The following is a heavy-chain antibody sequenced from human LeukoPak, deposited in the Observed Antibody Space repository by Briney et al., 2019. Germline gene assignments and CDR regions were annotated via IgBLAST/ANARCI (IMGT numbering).Heavy chain of an antibody. D-gene: IGHD3-10*01. V-gene: IGHV5-51*01. CDR3: ARRGRGGSGFEDAFDI. Sequence: GESLKISCQGSGYTFTSYWIGWVRQMPGKGLEWMGIIYPGDSDTTYSPSFQGQVTISADKSISTAYVQWSSLKASDSAIYYCARRGRGGSGFEDAFDIWGQGTMVTVS. CDR2: IYPGDSDT. J-gene: IGHJ3*02. CDR1: GYTFTSYW.